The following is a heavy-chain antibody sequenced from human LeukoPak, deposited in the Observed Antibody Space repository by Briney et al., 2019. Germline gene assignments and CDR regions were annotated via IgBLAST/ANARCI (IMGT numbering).Heavy chain of an antibody. Sequence: SETLSLTCTVSGGSISSSTYYWGWIRQPPGKGLEWIGSIYYSGSTYYNPSLKSRVTISVDTSKNQFSLKLSSVTAADTAVYYCARYTGYSSSWRIASGVFWGQGTLVTVSS. J-gene: IGHJ4*02. CDR1: GGSISSSTYY. D-gene: IGHD6-13*01. V-gene: IGHV4-39*01. CDR2: IYYSGST. CDR3: ARYTGYSSSWRIASGVF.